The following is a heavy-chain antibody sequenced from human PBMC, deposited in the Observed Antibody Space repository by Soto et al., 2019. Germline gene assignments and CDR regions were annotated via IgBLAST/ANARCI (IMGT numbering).Heavy chain of an antibody. Sequence: EVQLLESGGGLVQPGGSLRLSCAASGFTFSSYAMSWVRQAPGKGLEWVSAISGSGGSTYYADSVKGRFTISRDNSKTTLYLQMNSLTAEDTAVYYCAKGLIAAAAHSLFDYWGQGTLVTVSS. V-gene: IGHV3-23*01. CDR2: ISGSGGST. CDR1: GFTFSSYA. J-gene: IGHJ4*02. D-gene: IGHD6-13*01. CDR3: AKGLIAAAAHSLFDY.